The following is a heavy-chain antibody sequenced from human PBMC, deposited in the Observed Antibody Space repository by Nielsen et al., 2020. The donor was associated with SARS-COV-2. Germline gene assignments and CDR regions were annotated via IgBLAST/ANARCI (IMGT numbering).Heavy chain of an antibody. CDR2: IIPILGIA. J-gene: IGHJ4*02. D-gene: IGHD3-22*01. V-gene: IGHV1-69*04. Sequence: SVKVSCKASGGTFSSYAISWVRQAPGQGLEWMGRIIPILGIANYAQKFQGRVTITADKSTSTAYMELSSLRSEDTAVYYCARGGYYDSSGYFDYWGQGTLVTVSS. CDR3: ARGGYYDSSGYFDY. CDR1: GGTFSSYA.